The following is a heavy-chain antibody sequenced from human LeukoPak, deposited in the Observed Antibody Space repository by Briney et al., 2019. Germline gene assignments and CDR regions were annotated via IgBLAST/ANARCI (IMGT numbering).Heavy chain of an antibody. CDR1: GDSLSSYY. CDR2: IYYSGSA. V-gene: IGHV4-59*01. D-gene: IGHD3-16*01. Sequence: SETLSLTCTVSGDSLSSYYWSWIRQAPGKGLEWIGYIYYSGSANYNPSLRSRVTMSVGTSKNQFSLKVNSVAAADTAVYYCASTWGSFTWFDPWGQGTLVIVSS. CDR3: ASTWGSFTWFDP. J-gene: IGHJ5*02.